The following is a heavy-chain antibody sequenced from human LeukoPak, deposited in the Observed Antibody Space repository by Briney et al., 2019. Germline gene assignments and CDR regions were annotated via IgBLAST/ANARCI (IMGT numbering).Heavy chain of an antibody. V-gene: IGHV1-2*02. CDR2: INPNSGCT. Sequence: ASVKVSCKASGYTFTGYYMHWVRQAPGQGLEWMGWINPNSGCTNYAQKFQGRVTMTRDTSISTAYMELSRLRSDDTAVYYCARGGITFGGVIVSFDYWGQGTLVTVSS. CDR3: ARGGITFGGVIVSFDY. CDR1: GYTFTGYY. D-gene: IGHD3-16*02. J-gene: IGHJ4*02.